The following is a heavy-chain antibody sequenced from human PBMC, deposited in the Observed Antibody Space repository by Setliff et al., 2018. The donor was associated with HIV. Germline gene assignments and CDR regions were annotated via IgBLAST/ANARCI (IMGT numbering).Heavy chain of an antibody. Sequence: ASVKVSCKASGYSFITYVVYWVRQAPGQRLEWMGWISAYNGNTDYAQKLQGRVTMTTDTSTSTAYMELRSLRSDDTAVYYCASWVGYCSGGSCPLEDNAFDIWGQGTMVTVSS. V-gene: IGHV1-18*01. CDR1: GYSFITYV. D-gene: IGHD2-15*01. J-gene: IGHJ3*02. CDR3: ASWVGYCSGGSCPLEDNAFDI. CDR2: ISAYNGNT.